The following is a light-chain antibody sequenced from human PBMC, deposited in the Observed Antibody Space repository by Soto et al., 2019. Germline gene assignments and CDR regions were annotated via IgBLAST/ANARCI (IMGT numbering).Light chain of an antibody. V-gene: IGKV4-1*01. J-gene: IGKJ1*01. CDR2: WAS. CDR3: QQYYSSPTWT. CDR1: QSIFYSSNNKNY. Sequence: DIVMTQSPDSLAVSLGERATINCKSSQSIFYSSNNKNYLAWYQQKPGQPPKLLIYWASTRESGVPHRFSGSGSGTDFTLTISSLQAEDVAVYYCQQYYSSPTWTFGQGTKVEIK.